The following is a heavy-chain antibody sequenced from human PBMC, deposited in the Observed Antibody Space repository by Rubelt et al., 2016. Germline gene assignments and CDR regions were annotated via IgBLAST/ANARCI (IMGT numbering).Heavy chain of an antibody. Sequence: QITLKESGPTLVKPTQTLTLTCTFSGFSLSTSGVGVGWIRQPPGKALEWLALIYWNDDKRYSPSLKSRLTITKDTSKNQVVLTMTNVAPVDTAPYYLAHISHLWFGELLSSRWFDPWGQGTLVTVSS. CDR3: AHISHLWFGELLSSRWFDP. J-gene: IGHJ5*02. D-gene: IGHD3-10*01. CDR1: GFSLSTSGVG. V-gene: IGHV2-5*01. CDR2: IYWNDDK.